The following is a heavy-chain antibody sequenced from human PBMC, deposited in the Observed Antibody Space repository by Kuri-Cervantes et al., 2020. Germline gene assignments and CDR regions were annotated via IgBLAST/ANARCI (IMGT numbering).Heavy chain of an antibody. CDR1: GFTFDDYA. CDR3: AKDRGAVAGFAFDI. D-gene: IGHD6-19*01. J-gene: IGHJ3*02. CDR2: IRWNSGNI. V-gene: IGHV3-9*01. Sequence: GGSLRLSCEVSGFTFDDYAMHWVRQAPGKGLEWVSGIRWNSGNIDYADSVRGRFTISRDNAKNSLYLQMNSLSAEDTALYYCAKDRGAVAGFAFDIWGQGTMVTVSS.